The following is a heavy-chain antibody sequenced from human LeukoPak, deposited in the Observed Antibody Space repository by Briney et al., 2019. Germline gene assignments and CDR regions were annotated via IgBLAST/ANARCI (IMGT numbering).Heavy chain of an antibody. CDR1: GYSISSGYY. J-gene: IGHJ4*02. CDR2: IYHSGGT. Sequence: PSETLSLTCAVSGYSISSGYYWGWIRQPPGKGLEWIGSIYHSGGTYYNPSLKSRVTISVDTSKNQFSLKLSSVTAADTAVYYCARIDSGSYSGLFDYWGQGTLVTVSS. CDR3: ARIDSGSYSGLFDY. D-gene: IGHD1-26*01. V-gene: IGHV4-38-2*01.